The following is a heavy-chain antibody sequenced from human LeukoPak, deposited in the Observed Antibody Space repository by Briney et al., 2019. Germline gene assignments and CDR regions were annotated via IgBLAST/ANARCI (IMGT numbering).Heavy chain of an antibody. J-gene: IGHJ4*02. CDR1: GGTFSSYA. D-gene: IGHD3-22*01. CDR2: IIPIFGTA. Sequence: ASVKVSCKASGGTFSSYAISWVRQAPGQGLEWMGGIIPIFGTANYAQKFQGRVTITTDESTSTAYMELSSLRSEDTAVYYCARDLGYYDSSGYWGQGTLVTVSS. V-gene: IGHV1-69*05. CDR3: ARDLGYYDSSGY.